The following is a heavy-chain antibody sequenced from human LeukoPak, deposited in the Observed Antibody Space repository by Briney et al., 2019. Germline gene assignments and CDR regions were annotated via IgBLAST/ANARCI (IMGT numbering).Heavy chain of an antibody. Sequence: GRSLRLSCAASGFTFSSYAMHWVRQAPGKGLEWVAVISYDGSNKYYADSVKGRFTISRDNSKNTLYLQMNSLRAEDTAVYYCARISLEGGRPPYYYDSVGYWGQGTLVTVSS. CDR3: ARISLEGGRPPYYYDSVGY. CDR1: GFTFSSYA. D-gene: IGHD3-22*01. CDR2: ISYDGSNK. V-gene: IGHV3-30-3*01. J-gene: IGHJ4*02.